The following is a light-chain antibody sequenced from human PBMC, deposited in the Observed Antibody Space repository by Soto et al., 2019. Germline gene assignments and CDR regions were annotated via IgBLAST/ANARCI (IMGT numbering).Light chain of an antibody. CDR1: QRVSSN. J-gene: IGKJ5*01. CDR2: GAS. Sequence: EIVMTQSPATLSVSPGERATLSCRASQRVSSNLAWYQQKPGQAPRLLIYGASTRATGIPARFSGSGSGTEFTLTISSLQSEYFAVYYCQQYNNWLITFGQGTRLDIK. V-gene: IGKV3-15*01. CDR3: QQYNNWLIT.